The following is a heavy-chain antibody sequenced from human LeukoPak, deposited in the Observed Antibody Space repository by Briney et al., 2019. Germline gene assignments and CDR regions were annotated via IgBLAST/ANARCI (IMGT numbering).Heavy chain of an antibody. CDR2: IYYSGST. D-gene: IGHD3-10*01. CDR3: ARDYYGSGAYPAY. Sequence: SETLSLTCTVSGGSVSSGSYYWSWIRQPPGKGLEWVGYIYYSGSTNYNPSLKSRVTISVDTSKNQFSLRLSSVTAADTAVYYCARDYYGSGAYPAYWGQGTLVTVSS. J-gene: IGHJ4*02. CDR1: GGSVSSGSYY. V-gene: IGHV4-61*01.